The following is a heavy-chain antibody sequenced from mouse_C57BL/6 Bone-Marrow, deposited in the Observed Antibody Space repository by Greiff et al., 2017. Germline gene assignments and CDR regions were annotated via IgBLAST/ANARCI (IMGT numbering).Heavy chain of an antibody. Sequence: EVKLVESGGDLVKPGGSLKLSCAASGFTFSSYGMSWVRQTPDKRLEWVATISSGGSYTYYPDSVKGRFTISRDNAKNTLYLQMSSLKSEDTAMYYCASHDYWGQGTTLTVSS. V-gene: IGHV5-6*01. CDR3: ASHDY. CDR2: ISSGGSYT. CDR1: GFTFSSYG. J-gene: IGHJ2*01.